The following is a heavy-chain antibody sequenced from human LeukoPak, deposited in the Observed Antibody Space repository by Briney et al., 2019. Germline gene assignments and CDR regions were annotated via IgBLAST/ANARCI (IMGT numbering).Heavy chain of an antibody. Sequence: GGSLRLSCTASGFTFGDYAMGWFRQAPGKGLEWVGCIRSKTYGATTEYAASVKGRFTISRDDSRSIAYLQMNSLKTEDTAVYYCTRRYNYDSSGYYYVRDAFDIWGQGTMVTVSS. J-gene: IGHJ3*02. CDR1: GFTFGDYA. CDR3: TRRYNYDSSGYYYVRDAFDI. V-gene: IGHV3-49*03. D-gene: IGHD3-22*01. CDR2: IRSKTYGATT.